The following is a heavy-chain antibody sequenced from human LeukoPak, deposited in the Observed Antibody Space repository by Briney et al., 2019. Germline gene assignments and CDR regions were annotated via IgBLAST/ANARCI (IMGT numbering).Heavy chain of an antibody. CDR3: ATRYYYGSGSYPFDY. CDR1: GFTFSSYS. CDR2: ISSSSSYI. V-gene: IGHV3-21*01. Sequence: GGSLRLSCAASGFTFSSYSMNWVRQAPGKGLEWVSSISSSSSYIYYADSVKGRFTISRDNAKNPLYLQMNSLRAEDTAVYYCATRYYYGSGSYPFDYWGQGTLVTVSS. J-gene: IGHJ4*02. D-gene: IGHD3-10*01.